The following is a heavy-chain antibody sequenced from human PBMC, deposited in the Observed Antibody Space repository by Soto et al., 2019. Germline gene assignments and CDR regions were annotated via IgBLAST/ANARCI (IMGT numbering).Heavy chain of an antibody. V-gene: IGHV1-2*04. CDR3: ARGPWIAARAGYYYMDV. CDR1: GYTFTGYY. J-gene: IGHJ6*03. Sequence: SVKVSCTASGYTFTGYYMHWVRQAPGQGLEWVGWINPNSGGTNYAQKFQGWVTMTRDTSISTAYMELSRLRSDDTAVYYCARGPWIAARAGYYYMDVWGKGTTVTVSS. CDR2: INPNSGGT. D-gene: IGHD6-6*01.